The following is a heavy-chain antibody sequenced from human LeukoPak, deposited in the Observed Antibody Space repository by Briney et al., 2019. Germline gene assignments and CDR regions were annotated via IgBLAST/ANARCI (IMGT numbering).Heavy chain of an antibody. D-gene: IGHD1-1*01. Sequence: SETLSLTCAVYGGSFSGYYWSWIRQPPGKGLEWIGYIYYSGSTNYNPSLKSRVTISVDTSKNQFSLKLSSVTAADTAVFYCARGRFGNPLQLEPRRPFDMWGQGTMVAISS. CDR3: ARGRFGNPLQLEPRRPFDM. J-gene: IGHJ3*02. CDR1: GGSFSGYY. V-gene: IGHV4-59*01. CDR2: IYYSGST.